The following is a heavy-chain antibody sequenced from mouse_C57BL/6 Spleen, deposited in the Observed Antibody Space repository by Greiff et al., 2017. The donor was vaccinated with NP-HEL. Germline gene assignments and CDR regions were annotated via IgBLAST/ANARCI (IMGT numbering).Heavy chain of an antibody. J-gene: IGHJ4*01. CDR3: VRLRGDYAMDY. CDR1: GFSFNTYA. Sequence: EVKLMESGGGLVQPKGSLKLSCAASGFSFNTYAMNWVRQAPGKGLEWVARIRSKSNNYATYYADSVKDRFTISRDDSESMLYLQMNNLKTEDTAMYYCVRLRGDYAMDYWGQGTSVTVSS. D-gene: IGHD2-12*01. V-gene: IGHV10-1*01. CDR2: IRSKSNNYAT.